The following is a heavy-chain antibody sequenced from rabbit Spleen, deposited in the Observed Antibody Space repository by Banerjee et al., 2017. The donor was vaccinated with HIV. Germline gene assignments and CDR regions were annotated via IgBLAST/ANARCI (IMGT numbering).Heavy chain of an antibody. CDR1: GFSFNSGYD. V-gene: IGHV1S40*01. Sequence: QSLEESGGGLVKPGASLTLTCKASGFSFNSGYDMCWVRQAPGKGLEWVACAYAGSSGSTYSATWAKGRFTISKTSSTTVTLQMTSLTAADTASYFCARDAGTSFSTYGMDLWAQGPWSPSL. CDR3: ARDAGTSFSTYGMDL. D-gene: IGHD8-1*01. J-gene: IGHJ6*01. CDR2: AYAGSSGST.